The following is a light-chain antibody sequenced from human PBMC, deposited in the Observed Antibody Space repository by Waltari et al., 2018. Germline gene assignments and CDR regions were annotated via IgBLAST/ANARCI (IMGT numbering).Light chain of an antibody. Sequence: EIVLTQSPGAMSLSPGGRATLSCRATQIITHNYLAWYQQQPGHAPRLLIFGASNRATGIPDRFTGSGSGTDFTLTIYGLEPEDSAVYYCQQYANSPLSFGGGATVAIK. CDR3: QQYANSPLS. V-gene: IGKV3-20*01. CDR1: QIITHNY. J-gene: IGKJ4*01. CDR2: GAS.